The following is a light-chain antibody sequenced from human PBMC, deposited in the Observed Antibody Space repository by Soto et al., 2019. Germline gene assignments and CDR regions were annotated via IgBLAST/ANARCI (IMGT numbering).Light chain of an antibody. V-gene: IGKV3-11*01. CDR3: QQRSSWPIT. J-gene: IGKJ5*01. Sequence: EMVLTQSQGTLSSSPVDRVPLXWRASQSVSSYLAWHQQKPGQAPRLLIYDASNRATGIPARFSGSGSGTDFTLTISSLEPEDFAVYYCQQRSSWPITFGQGTRLEIK. CDR2: DAS. CDR1: QSVSSY.